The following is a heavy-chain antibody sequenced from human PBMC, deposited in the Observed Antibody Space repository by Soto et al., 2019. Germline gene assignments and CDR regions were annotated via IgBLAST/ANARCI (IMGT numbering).Heavy chain of an antibody. CDR2: ISFDGRKK. V-gene: IGHV3-30*04. Sequence: QVQLVESGGGVVQTGKSLRLSCATSGFTFRNYAMHWVRQTPGKGLDWVAFISFDGRKKNYADSVKGRFTISRDISVNILYLQMNGLTIDDTATYFCGRAGLSVFNSDFYGAGIDAWCQGARVTVSS. CDR3: GRAGLSVFNSDFYGAGIDA. J-gene: IGHJ5*02. CDR1: GFTFRNYA. D-gene: IGHD2-21*02.